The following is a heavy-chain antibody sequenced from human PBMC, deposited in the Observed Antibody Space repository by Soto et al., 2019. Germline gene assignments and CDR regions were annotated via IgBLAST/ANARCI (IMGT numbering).Heavy chain of an antibody. V-gene: IGHV4-39*01. CDR1: GGSISSSSYY. D-gene: IGHD5-12*01. J-gene: IGHJ4*02. CDR2: VYYRGST. Sequence: QLQLQESGPGLVKASETLSLTCTVSGGSISSSSYYWGWIRQPPGKRLEWIGSVYYRGSTYYNPSLRSRVTISVDTSKNQFSLKLSSVTAADTAVYYCARRADIVATGAVDYWGQGTLVTVSS. CDR3: ARRADIVATGAVDY.